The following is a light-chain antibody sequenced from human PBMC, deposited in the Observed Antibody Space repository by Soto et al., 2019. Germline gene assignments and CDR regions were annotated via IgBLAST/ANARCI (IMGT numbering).Light chain of an antibody. Sequence: QSVLTQPASVSGSPGQSITISCTGTSSDVGAYNYVSWYQHHPGKVPKLLIYEVTNRPSGVSDRFSGSKSGNTASLTVSGLQAEDEADYYCSSYTGGNPSYVFGTGTKVTVL. J-gene: IGLJ1*01. CDR3: SSYTGGNPSYV. V-gene: IGLV2-14*01. CDR2: EVT. CDR1: SSDVGAYNY.